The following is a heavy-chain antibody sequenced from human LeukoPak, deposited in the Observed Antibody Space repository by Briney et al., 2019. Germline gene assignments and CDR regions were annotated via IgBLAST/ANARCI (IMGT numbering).Heavy chain of an antibody. Sequence: QSGGSLRLSCAASGFTFDDYGMSWVRQAPGKGLEWVSGIGYTGDSTFYADSVKGRFTVSRDSSKNTLFLHMNSLRAEDTALYYCAKSPTVDAAFDIWGQGTMVTVSS. D-gene: IGHD4-23*01. CDR3: AKSPTVDAAFDI. V-gene: IGHV3-23*01. J-gene: IGHJ3*02. CDR2: IGYTGDST. CDR1: GFTFDDYG.